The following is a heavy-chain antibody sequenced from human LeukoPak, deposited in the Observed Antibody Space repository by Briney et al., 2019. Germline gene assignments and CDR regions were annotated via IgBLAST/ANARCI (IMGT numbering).Heavy chain of an antibody. Sequence: GSLRLSRAASGFTFSSYAMNWVRQAPGKGLEWVSGVSGSGGGTYYADSVKGRFTISRDNSKTTLYLQMNSLRAEDTAVYYCAKDHRVYDKTPTAFDIWGQGTLVTVSS. J-gene: IGHJ3*02. D-gene: IGHD5/OR15-5a*01. CDR2: VSGSGGGT. CDR1: GFTFSSYA. CDR3: AKDHRVYDKTPTAFDI. V-gene: IGHV3-23*01.